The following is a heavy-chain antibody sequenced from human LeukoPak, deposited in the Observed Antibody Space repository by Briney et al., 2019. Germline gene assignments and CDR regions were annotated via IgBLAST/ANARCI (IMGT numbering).Heavy chain of an antibody. CDR1: GGSFSGYY. CDR2: INHSGST. CDR3: ARGQVNYYYGSGSYYKD. J-gene: IGHJ4*02. Sequence: SETLSLTCAVYGGSFSGYYWSWLRQPPGKGLEWIGEINHSGSTNYNPSLKSRVTISVDTSKNQFSLKLSSVTAADTAVYYCARGQVNYYYGSGSYYKDWGQGTLVTVSS. V-gene: IGHV4-34*01. D-gene: IGHD3-10*01.